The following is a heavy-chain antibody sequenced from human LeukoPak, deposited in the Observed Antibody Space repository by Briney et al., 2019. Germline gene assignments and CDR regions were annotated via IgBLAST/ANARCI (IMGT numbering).Heavy chain of an antibody. Sequence: SETLSLTCTVSGGSISSGGYYWSWIRQPPGKGLEWIGYIYYSGSTNYNPSLKSRVTISVDTSKNQFSLKLSSVTAADTAVYYCARSYSSSDHYYYYGMDVWGQGTTVTVSS. CDR2: IYYSGST. CDR1: GGSISSGGYY. CDR3: ARSYSSSDHYYYYGMDV. J-gene: IGHJ6*02. D-gene: IGHD6-13*01. V-gene: IGHV4-61*08.